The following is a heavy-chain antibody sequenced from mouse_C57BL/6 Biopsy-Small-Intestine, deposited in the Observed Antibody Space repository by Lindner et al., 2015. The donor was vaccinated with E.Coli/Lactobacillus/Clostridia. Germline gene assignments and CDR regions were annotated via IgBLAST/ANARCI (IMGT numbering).Heavy chain of an antibody. V-gene: IGHV14-1*01. Sequence: VQLQESGAELVRPGASVKLSCTASGFNIKDYYMHWVKQRPEQGLEWIGRIDPEDGDTEYAPKFQGKATMTADTSSNTAYLQLSSLTSEDTAVYYCTTSITTAFYYAMDYWGQGTSVTVSS. D-gene: IGHD1-2*01. CDR2: IDPEDGDT. J-gene: IGHJ4*01. CDR1: GFNIKDYY. CDR3: TTSITTAFYYAMDY.